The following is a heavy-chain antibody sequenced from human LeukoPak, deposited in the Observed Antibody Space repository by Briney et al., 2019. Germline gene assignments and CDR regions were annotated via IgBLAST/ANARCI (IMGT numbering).Heavy chain of an antibody. CDR2: IYYSGST. Sequence: SETLSLTCTVSGASISSSTYYWGWIRQPPGKGLEWIGSIYYSGSTYYNPSLKSRVTISVDTSKNQFSLKLSSVTAADTAVYYCARDDYSNYYAFDIWGQGTMVTVSS. D-gene: IGHD4-11*01. V-gene: IGHV4-39*07. J-gene: IGHJ3*02. CDR1: GASISSSTYY. CDR3: ARDDYSNYYAFDI.